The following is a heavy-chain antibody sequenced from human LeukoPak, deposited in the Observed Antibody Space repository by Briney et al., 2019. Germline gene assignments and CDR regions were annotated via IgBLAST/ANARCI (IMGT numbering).Heavy chain of an antibody. J-gene: IGHJ3*02. CDR3: ARVRRWLQLTDAFDI. V-gene: IGHV1-46*01. Sequence: GASVKVSCKASGYTFTSYYMHWVRQAPGQGLEWMGIINPSGGSTSYAQKFQGRVTMTRDTSTSTVYMELSRLRSDDTAMYYCARVRRWLQLTDAFDIWGQGTMVTVSS. CDR1: GYTFTSYY. CDR2: INPSGGST. D-gene: IGHD5-24*01.